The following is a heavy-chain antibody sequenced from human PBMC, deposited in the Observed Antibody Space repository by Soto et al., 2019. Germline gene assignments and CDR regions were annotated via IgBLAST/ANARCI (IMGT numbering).Heavy chain of an antibody. CDR1: GYTFTDYY. CDR2: IKPDSGDT. Sequence: ASVKVSCKASGYTFTDYYIHWVRQAPLQVLEWMGCIKPDSGDTNYARKFQGRVTLTRDTSISTAYMDVSGLRSDDTALHYCARDEETANQYSYYQYGMEVWGQGTKLTVSS. CDR3: ARDEETANQYSYYQYGMEV. V-gene: IGHV1-2*02. J-gene: IGHJ6*01. D-gene: IGHD5-18*01.